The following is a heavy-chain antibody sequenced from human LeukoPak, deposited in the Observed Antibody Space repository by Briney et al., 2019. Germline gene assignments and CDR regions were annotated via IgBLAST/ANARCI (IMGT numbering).Heavy chain of an antibody. CDR1: GYTFNSYP. D-gene: IGHD3-3*01. CDR2: ITADNFNT. Sequence: ASVKVSCKASGYTFNSYPLTWVRQAPGVGFEWVGWITADNFNTNYAQKFQGRVTLTKETSTNTDYMEMRSLMSDDTAVYYCARVRTPFGVVAPPDALDVWGQGTAVTVSS. V-gene: IGHV1-18*04. CDR3: ARVRTPFGVVAPPDALDV. J-gene: IGHJ3*01.